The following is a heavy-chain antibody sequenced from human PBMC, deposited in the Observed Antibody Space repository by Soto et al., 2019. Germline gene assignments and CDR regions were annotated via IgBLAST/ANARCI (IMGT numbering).Heavy chain of an antibody. V-gene: IGHV4-34*01. Sequence: SETLSLTCAVNGGSFSAYYWTWIRQPPGRRLESIGEIDHSGSTNYNPSLESRVTIPIDTAKHRFSLNVTSVTAADTAVYYCVRGLRYSGMDVWGQGTTVTVSS. CDR2: IDHSGST. D-gene: IGHD2-15*01. J-gene: IGHJ6*02. CDR3: VRGLRYSGMDV. CDR1: GGSFSAYY.